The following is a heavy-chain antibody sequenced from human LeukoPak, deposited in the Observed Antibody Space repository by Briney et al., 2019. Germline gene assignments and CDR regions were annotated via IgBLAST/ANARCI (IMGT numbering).Heavy chain of an antibody. J-gene: IGHJ3*01. CDR3: ARDYRFDSGYDLLDAFDV. CDR1: GGSISSGVSY. Sequence: SSETLSLTCTVSGGSISSGVSYWSWIRQHPGKGLEWIAYIYYSGSSSYNPSLKSRVTISVDTSKNQFSLKLSSVTAADTAVYYCARDYRFDSGYDLLDAFDVLGQGTTVTVSS. D-gene: IGHD5-12*01. CDR2: IYYSGSS. V-gene: IGHV4-31*03.